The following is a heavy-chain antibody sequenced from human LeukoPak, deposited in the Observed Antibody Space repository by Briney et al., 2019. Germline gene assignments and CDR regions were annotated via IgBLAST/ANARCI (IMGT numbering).Heavy chain of an antibody. D-gene: IGHD6-19*01. CDR1: GFTFGEYA. J-gene: IGHJ4*02. CDR2: IRSEAYGGTT. V-gene: IGHV3-49*03. CDR3: TKGWGDY. Sequence: PGGSLRLSCTTSGFTFGEYAMSWFRQAPGKGLDLVGFIRSEAYGGTTEYVASVKGRFTISRDDSESLAYLQMTSLKIEDTAVYYCTKGWGDYWGRGTLVTVSS.